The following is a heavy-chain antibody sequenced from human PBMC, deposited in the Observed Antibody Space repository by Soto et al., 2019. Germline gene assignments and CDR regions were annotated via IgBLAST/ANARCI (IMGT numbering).Heavy chain of an antibody. V-gene: IGHV3-7*01. Sequence: HPGGSLRLSCAASEFTFSSYWMSWVRQAPGKGLEWVANTNEDGSAKFYVDSVKDRFIISRDNAKNSLYLQMDSLRADDTAMYYCVRGGATRPDYWGQGTLVTVSS. CDR1: EFTFSSYW. D-gene: IGHD1-26*01. J-gene: IGHJ4*02. CDR2: TNEDGSAK. CDR3: VRGGATRPDY.